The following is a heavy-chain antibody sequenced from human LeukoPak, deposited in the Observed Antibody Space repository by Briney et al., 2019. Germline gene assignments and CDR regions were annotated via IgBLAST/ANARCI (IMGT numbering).Heavy chain of an antibody. J-gene: IGHJ6*03. CDR2: IYTSGST. Sequence: PSETLSLTCTVSGGSISSYYWSWIRQPAGKGLEWIGRIYTSGSTNYNPSLKSRVTISVDTSKNQFSLKLSSVTAADTAVYYCARDRYSYGNYYYYYMDVWGKGTTVTISS. V-gene: IGHV4-4*07. D-gene: IGHD5-18*01. CDR1: GGSISSYY. CDR3: ARDRYSYGNYYYYYMDV.